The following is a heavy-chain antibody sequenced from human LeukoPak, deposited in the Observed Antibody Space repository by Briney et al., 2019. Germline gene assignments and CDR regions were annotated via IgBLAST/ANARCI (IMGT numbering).Heavy chain of an antibody. J-gene: IGHJ4*02. V-gene: IGHV3-48*01. CDR2: ISSSSSTI. D-gene: IGHD3-10*01. CDR3: ARVNYGSGSPTFDY. CDR1: GFTFSSYS. Sequence: GGSLRLSCAASGFTFSSYSMNWVRQAPGQGLESVSYISSSSSTIYYADSVKGRFTISRDNAKNSLYLQMNSLRAEDTAVYYCARVNYGSGSPTFDYWGQGTLVTVSS.